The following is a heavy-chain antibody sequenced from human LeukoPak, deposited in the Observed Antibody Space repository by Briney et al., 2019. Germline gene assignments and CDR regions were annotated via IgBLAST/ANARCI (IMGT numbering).Heavy chain of an antibody. CDR3: ARGAREAARRGVLDY. CDR1: GFTVSSNY. Sequence: PGGPLRLSCAASGFTVSSNYMSWIRQPPGKGLEWIGEINHSGSTNYNPSLKSRVTISVDTSKNQFSLKLSSVTAADTAVYYCARGAREAARRGVLDYWGQGTLVTVSS. D-gene: IGHD6-6*01. V-gene: IGHV4-34*01. CDR2: INHSGST. J-gene: IGHJ4*02.